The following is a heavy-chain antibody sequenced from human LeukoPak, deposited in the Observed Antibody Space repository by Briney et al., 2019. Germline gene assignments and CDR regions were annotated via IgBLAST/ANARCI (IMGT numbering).Heavy chain of an antibody. J-gene: IGHJ4*02. V-gene: IGHV4-59*01. D-gene: IGHD5-18*01. CDR3: ARGYGYYFDY. CDR1: GGSISGYY. Sequence: SETLSLTCTVSGGSISGYYWSWIRQSPGKGLEWFGDIYYSGSTNYNPSLKSRVTISVDTSKNQFSLKLSSVTAADTAVYYCARGYGYYFDYWGQGTLVTVSS. CDR2: IYYSGST.